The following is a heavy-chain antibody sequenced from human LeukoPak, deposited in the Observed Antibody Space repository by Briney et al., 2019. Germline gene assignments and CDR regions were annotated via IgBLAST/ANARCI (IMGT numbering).Heavy chain of an antibody. CDR3: ATYYGGLFVS. CDR2: IYPGNSDT. Sequence: GESLKISCHDSGYSFTSYWIGWVRQMPGRGLEWMGIIYPGNSDTRYSPSFQGHVTISADKSISTAYLQWSSLKASDTAMYYCATYYGGLFVSWGQGTLVTVSS. CDR1: GYSFTSYW. D-gene: IGHD4-23*01. J-gene: IGHJ4*02. V-gene: IGHV5-51*01.